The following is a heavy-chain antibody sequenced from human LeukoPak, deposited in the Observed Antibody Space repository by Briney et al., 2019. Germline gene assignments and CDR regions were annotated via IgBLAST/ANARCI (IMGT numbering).Heavy chain of an antibody. Sequence: GGSLSLSFAASGFTFGDYYMSWIRQAPGKGLEWVSYISSSGSTIYYADSVKGRFTISRDNAKNSLYLQMNSLRAEDTAVYYCAREFGIAARPFDYWGQGTLVTVSS. V-gene: IGHV3-11*04. CDR2: ISSSGSTI. CDR1: GFTFGDYY. D-gene: IGHD6-6*01. J-gene: IGHJ4*02. CDR3: AREFGIAARPFDY.